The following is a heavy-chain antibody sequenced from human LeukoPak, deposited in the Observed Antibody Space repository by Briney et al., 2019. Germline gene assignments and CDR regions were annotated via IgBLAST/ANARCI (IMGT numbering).Heavy chain of an antibody. V-gene: IGHV1-8*01. Sequence: ASVKVSCKASGYTFTSHDINWVRQATGQGLEWMGWMNPNSGDTGYAQKFQGRVTMTRNTSISTAYMELSSLRSEDTAVYYCARRYDSSGSVGYWGQGTLVTVSS. D-gene: IGHD3-22*01. CDR1: GYTFTSHD. CDR3: ARRYDSSGSVGY. CDR2: MNPNSGDT. J-gene: IGHJ4*02.